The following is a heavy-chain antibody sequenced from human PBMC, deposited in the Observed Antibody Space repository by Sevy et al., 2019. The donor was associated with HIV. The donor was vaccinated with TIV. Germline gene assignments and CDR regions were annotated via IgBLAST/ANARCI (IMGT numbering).Heavy chain of an antibody. J-gene: IGHJ4*02. V-gene: IGHV1-18*01. CDR1: GYTFSSYG. CDR2: INTYDGNT. D-gene: IGHD6-13*01. CDR3: AKGAHPLRSNSWYDY. Sequence: ASVKVSCKASGYTFSSYGISWVRQAPGQGLEWMGWINTYDGNTKYAQKVQGRVALTTDTSTGTAYMEVGSLRSDDTAVYYCAKGAHPLRSNSWYDYWGQGTLVTVSS.